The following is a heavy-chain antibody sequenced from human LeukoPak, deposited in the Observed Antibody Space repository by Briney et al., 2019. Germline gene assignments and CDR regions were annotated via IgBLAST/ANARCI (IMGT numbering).Heavy chain of an antibody. J-gene: IGHJ3*01. CDR1: GVSINSSNYY. V-gene: IGHV4-39*07. CDR2: IYYSGNT. D-gene: IGHD3/OR15-3a*01. CDR3: ARDYYEFRVAFDV. Sequence: SETLSLTCTVSGVSINSSNYYWGWIRQPPGKGLEWVGGIYYSGNTYYNPSLKSRDAISVDTSKNQFSLKLSSVTAADTALYYCARDYYEFRVAFDVWGHGTMVTVSS.